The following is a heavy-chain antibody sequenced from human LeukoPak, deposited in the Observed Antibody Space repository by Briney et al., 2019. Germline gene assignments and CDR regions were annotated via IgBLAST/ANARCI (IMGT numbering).Heavy chain of an antibody. CDR3: ARSSSVLRYFDWLLHDAFDI. Sequence: SETLSLTCTVSGGSISSYYWSWIRQPPGKGLEWIGYIYYSGSTNYNPSLKSRVTISVDTSKNQFSLKLSSVTAADTAVYYCARSSSVLRYFDWLLHDAFDIWGQGTMVTVSS. J-gene: IGHJ3*02. D-gene: IGHD3-9*01. CDR2: IYYSGST. V-gene: IGHV4-59*01. CDR1: GGSISSYY.